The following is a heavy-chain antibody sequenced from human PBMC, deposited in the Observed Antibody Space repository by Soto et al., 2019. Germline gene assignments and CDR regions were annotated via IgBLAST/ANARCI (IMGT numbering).Heavy chain of an antibody. CDR2: IWYDGSNK. D-gene: IGHD1-7*01. CDR1: GFTFSSYG. J-gene: IGHJ4*02. CDR3: ARDQDGPYNWNYANDY. V-gene: IGHV3-33*01. Sequence: GGSLRLSCAASGFTFSSYGMHWVRQAPGKGLEWVAVIWYDGSNKYYADSVKGRFTISRDNSKNKLYLQMNSLRAEDTDVYYCARDQDGPYNWNYANDYWGQGTLVTVSS.